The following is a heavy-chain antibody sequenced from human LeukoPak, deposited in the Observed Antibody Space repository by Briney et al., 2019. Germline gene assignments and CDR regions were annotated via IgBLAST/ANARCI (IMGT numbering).Heavy chain of an antibody. D-gene: IGHD2-15*01. V-gene: IGHV4-59*01. Sequence: ASETLSLTCTVSGGSISSYYWSWIRQPPGKGLEWIGYIYYSGSTNYNPSLKSRVTISVDTSKNQFSLKLGSVTAADTAVYYCARVGTLGYCSGGSCYDYYYYGMDVWGQGTTVTVSS. CDR3: ARVGTLGYCSGGSCYDYYYYGMDV. CDR2: IYYSGST. CDR1: GGSISSYY. J-gene: IGHJ6*02.